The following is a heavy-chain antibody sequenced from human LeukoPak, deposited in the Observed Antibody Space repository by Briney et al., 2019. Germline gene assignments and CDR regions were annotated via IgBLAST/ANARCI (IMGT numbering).Heavy chain of an antibody. CDR3: VRDGPSWGLL. Sequence: SETLSLTCTVSGGTIGTYYWSWIRQPAGKELEWIGRIFTTGGANYNPSLKSRVTMSPDTSKNLFSLKLNSVTAADTAVYYCVRDGPSWGLLWGQGALVTVSS. CDR2: IFTTGGA. CDR1: GGTIGTYY. V-gene: IGHV4-4*07. J-gene: IGHJ4*02. D-gene: IGHD7-27*01.